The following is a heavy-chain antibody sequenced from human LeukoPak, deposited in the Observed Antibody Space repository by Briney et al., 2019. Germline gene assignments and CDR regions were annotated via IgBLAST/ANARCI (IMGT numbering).Heavy chain of an antibody. CDR1: GGSISSSSYY. J-gene: IGHJ3*02. CDR3: ARHGYCSSTSCPGDAFDI. CDR2: IYYSGST. D-gene: IGHD2-2*03. Sequence: PSETLSLTCTVSGGSISSSSYYWGWIRQPPGEGLEWIGSIYYSGSTYYNPSLKSRVTISVDTSKNQFSLKLSSVTAADTAVYYCARHGYCSSTSCPGDAFDIWGQGTMVTVSS. V-gene: IGHV4-39*01.